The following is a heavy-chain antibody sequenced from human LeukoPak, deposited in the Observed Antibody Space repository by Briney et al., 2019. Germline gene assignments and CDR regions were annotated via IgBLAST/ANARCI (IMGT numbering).Heavy chain of an antibody. Sequence: SETLSLTCTVSGGSISSYYWSWIRQPAGKGLEWIGRIYTSGSTNYNPSLKSRVTMSVDTSKNQFSLKLSSVTAADTAVYYCAREGDITMVRGVLYYWGQGTLVTVSS. D-gene: IGHD3-10*01. CDR2: IYTSGST. V-gene: IGHV4-4*07. J-gene: IGHJ4*02. CDR3: AREGDITMVRGVLYY. CDR1: GGSISSYY.